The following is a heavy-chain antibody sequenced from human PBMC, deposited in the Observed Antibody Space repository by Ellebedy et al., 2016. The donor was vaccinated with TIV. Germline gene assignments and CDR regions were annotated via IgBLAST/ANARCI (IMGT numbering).Heavy chain of an antibody. CDR2: ISGSGGST. CDR1: GFTFRTDA. D-gene: IGHD1-26*01. J-gene: IGHJ2*01. V-gene: IGHV3-23*01. Sequence: GGSLRLSXAASGFTFRTDAMTWVRQAPGKGLEWVSAISGSGGSTYYADSVKGRFIISRDNSKNMLFLQMNSLRAEDTAVYYCAESVGIVGAKSYWYFDLWGRGTLVTVSS. CDR3: AESVGIVGAKSYWYFDL.